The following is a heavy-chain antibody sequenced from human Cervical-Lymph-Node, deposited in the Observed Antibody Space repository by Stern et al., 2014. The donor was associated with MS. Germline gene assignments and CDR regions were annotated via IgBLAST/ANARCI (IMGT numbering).Heavy chain of an antibody. CDR1: GFTFSYHA. V-gene: IGHV3-30*01. CDR2: ISYDGSDK. D-gene: IGHD5-12*01. J-gene: IGHJ4*02. CDR3: ARGGAVATSDYYFDY. Sequence: QVQLVESGGGVVQPGRSLRLSCAASGFTFSYHAMHWVRQAPGKGLEWVAVISYDGSDKNDADSVKGRFTISRDNSRNTLYLQMNSLRVDDTAVYYCARGGAVATSDYYFDYWGQGILVTVSS.